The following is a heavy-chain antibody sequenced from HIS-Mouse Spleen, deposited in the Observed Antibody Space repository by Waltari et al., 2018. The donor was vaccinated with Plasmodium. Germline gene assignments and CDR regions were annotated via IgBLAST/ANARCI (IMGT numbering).Heavy chain of an antibody. D-gene: IGHD4-17*01. CDR1: GFTFSNAW. CDR3: TTDLDGDKVERLHYYGMDV. CDR2: IKSKTDGGTT. J-gene: IGHJ6*02. Sequence: EVQLVESGGGLVKPGGSLRLSCAASGFTFSNAWMSWVRPAPGKGLAWVGRIKSKTDGGTTDYAAPVKGRFTISRDDSKNTLYLQMNSLKTEDTAVYYCTTDLDGDKVERLHYYGMDVWGQGTTVTVSS. V-gene: IGHV3-15*01.